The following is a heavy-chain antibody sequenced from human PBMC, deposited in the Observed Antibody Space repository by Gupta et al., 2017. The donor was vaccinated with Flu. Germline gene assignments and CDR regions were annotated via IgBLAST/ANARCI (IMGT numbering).Heavy chain of an antibody. Sequence: VRQAPGKGLEWVSSISSSSTDIRYADPLKGRFTISSDNSKISLYLQMDSLRAEDTAIYYCAREVTRNYDILNPYEISFGLDVRGMGT. J-gene: IGHJ6*04. CDR3: AREVTRNYDILNPYEISFGLDV. CDR2: ISSSSTDI. D-gene: IGHD3-9*01. V-gene: IGHV3-21*01.